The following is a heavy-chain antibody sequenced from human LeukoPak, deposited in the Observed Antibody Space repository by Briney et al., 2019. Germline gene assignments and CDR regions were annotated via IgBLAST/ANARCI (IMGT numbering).Heavy chain of an antibody. CDR2: IKQEGSAR. V-gene: IGHV3-7*01. CDR1: GFTFNSYW. Sequence: GGSLRLSCAASGFTFNSYWMTWVRQAPGKGLEWVANIKQEGSARYYVDSVTGRFTISRDNAMNSLYLQMNSLRVEDTAVYYCARDPGIAAAGTVGYFDSWGQGILVTDSS. J-gene: IGHJ4*02. D-gene: IGHD6-13*01. CDR3: ARDPGIAAAGTVGYFDS.